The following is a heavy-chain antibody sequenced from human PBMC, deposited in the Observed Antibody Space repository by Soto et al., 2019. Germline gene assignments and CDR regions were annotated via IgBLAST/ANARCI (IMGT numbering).Heavy chain of an antibody. D-gene: IGHD1-26*01. CDR1: GFTFSGYG. CDR3: ARDGVGATTYFGYFDP. V-gene: IGHV3-33*01. J-gene: IGHJ4*02. Sequence: GGSLRLSCAASGFTFSGYGMHWVRQAPGKGLEWVAVTRHDGSNTYYADSVRGRFTISSDNSKKTLYLQMNSLRAEDTAVYYCARDGVGATTYFGYFDPWGQGTPVTVSS. CDR2: TRHDGSNT.